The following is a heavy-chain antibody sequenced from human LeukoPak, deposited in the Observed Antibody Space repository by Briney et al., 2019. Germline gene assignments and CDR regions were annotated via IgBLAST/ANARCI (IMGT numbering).Heavy chain of an antibody. Sequence: NPSETLSLTCTVSGGSISSGSYYWSWIRQPAGKGLEWIGRIYTSGSTNYNPSLKSRVTISVDTSKNQFSLKLNSVTAADTAVYFCATLRSVKIFGMITKRGYFQHWGQGTLVTVSS. V-gene: IGHV4-61*02. D-gene: IGHD3-3*01. CDR3: ATLRSVKIFGMITKRGYFQH. CDR1: GGSISSGSYY. J-gene: IGHJ1*01. CDR2: IYTSGST.